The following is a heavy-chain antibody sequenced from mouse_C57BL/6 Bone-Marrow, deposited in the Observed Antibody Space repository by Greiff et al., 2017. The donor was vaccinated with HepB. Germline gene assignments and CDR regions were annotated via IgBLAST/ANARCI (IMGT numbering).Heavy chain of an antibody. V-gene: IGHV14-2*01. CDR1: GFNIKDYY. CDR3: ARRGIYYGNYDAMDY. D-gene: IGHD2-1*01. J-gene: IGHJ4*01. CDR2: IDPEDGDT. Sequence: VQLQQSGAELVKPGASVKLSCTASGFNIKDYYMHWVKQRTEQGLEWIGRIDPEDGDTKYAPKFQGKATITADTSSNTAYLQLSSLTSEDTAVYYCARRGIYYGNYDAMDYWGQGTSVTVSS.